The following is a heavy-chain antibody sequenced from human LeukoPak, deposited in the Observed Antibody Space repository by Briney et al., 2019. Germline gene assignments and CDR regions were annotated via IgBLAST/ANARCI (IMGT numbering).Heavy chain of an antibody. CDR2: VYYSGST. D-gene: IGHD5-24*01. V-gene: IGHV4-59*01. CDR3: ARGERRDGYTFGY. CDR1: GGSISTYY. J-gene: IGHJ4*02. Sequence: SETLSLTCTVSGGSISTYYWSWIRQPPGKGLEWIGYVYYSGSTNYSPSLKSRVTISLDTSKNQFSLMLSSVTAADTAVYFGARGERRDGYTFGYWGQGTLVTVSS.